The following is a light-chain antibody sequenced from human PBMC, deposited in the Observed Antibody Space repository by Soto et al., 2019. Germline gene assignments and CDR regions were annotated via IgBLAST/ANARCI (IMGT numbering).Light chain of an antibody. V-gene: IGKV3-11*01. CDR1: QSVSSY. CDR2: DAS. CDR3: QQRSNWPPT. Sequence: ETVLTQSPVTLSLSPGERATLFCRASQSVSSYLAWYQQKPGQAPRLLIYDASSRASGIPARFSGSGSGTDFTLTISSLEPEDFAFYYCQQRSNWPPTFGGGTRVEIK. J-gene: IGKJ4*01.